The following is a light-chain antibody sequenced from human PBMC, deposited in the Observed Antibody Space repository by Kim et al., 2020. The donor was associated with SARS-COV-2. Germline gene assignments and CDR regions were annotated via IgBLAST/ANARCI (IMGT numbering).Light chain of an antibody. CDR2: GAT. Sequence: EIVLTQSPGTLSLSPGERATLSCRASPSISNNYLACYQQRPGQAPRLLIYGATSRATGIPDRFSGSGSGTDFTLTISRLEPEDFALYYCKQYRNSTRTFGQGTKVEIK. J-gene: IGKJ1*01. V-gene: IGKV3-20*01. CDR3: KQYRNSTRT. CDR1: PSISNNY.